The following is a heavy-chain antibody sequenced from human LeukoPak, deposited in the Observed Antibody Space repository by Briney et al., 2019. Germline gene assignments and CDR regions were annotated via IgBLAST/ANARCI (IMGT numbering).Heavy chain of an antibody. CDR2: IYYSGST. J-gene: IGHJ6*02. Sequence: SETLSLTCTVSGGSISSYYWSWIRQPPGKGLEWIGYIYYSGSTNYNPSLKSRVTISVDTSKNQFSLKLSSVTAADTAVYYCARNPRVTARSYGMDVWGQGTTVTVSS. CDR1: GGSISSYY. V-gene: IGHV4-59*01. CDR3: ARNPRVTARSYGMDV. D-gene: IGHD2-21*02.